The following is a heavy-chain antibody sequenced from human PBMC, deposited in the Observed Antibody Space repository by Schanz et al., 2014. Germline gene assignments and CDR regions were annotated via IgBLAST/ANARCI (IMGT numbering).Heavy chain of an antibody. CDR3: ARIVGAVAMGYWYFDL. V-gene: IGHV4-59*08. Sequence: QVQLQESGPGLVKPSETLSLSCTVAGGSISPYFWSWIRQPPGKGLEWIGYIYYSGSTNYNPSLKSRVTISVDPSKNRSPLKLSSVTAADTAVYYCARIVGAVAMGYWYFDLWGRGTLVTVSS. J-gene: IGHJ2*01. D-gene: IGHD6-19*01. CDR2: IYYSGST. CDR1: GGSISPYF.